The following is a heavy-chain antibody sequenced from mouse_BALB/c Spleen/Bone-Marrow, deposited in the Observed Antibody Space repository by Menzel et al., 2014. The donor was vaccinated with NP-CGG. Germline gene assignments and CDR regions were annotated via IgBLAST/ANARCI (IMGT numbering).Heavy chain of an antibody. CDR2: ISYSANT. CDR3: TRGTTAGFAY. V-gene: IGHV3-2*02. CDR1: GYSITSDYA. Sequence: EVMLVESGPGLVKPSQSLSLTCTVTGYSITSDYAWNWIRPFPGNKLEWMGYISYSANTNYNPSLKSRISITRDTSKNQFFLQLNSVTAEDTATYYCTRGTTAGFAYWGLGTLVTVSA. D-gene: IGHD1-2*01. J-gene: IGHJ3*01.